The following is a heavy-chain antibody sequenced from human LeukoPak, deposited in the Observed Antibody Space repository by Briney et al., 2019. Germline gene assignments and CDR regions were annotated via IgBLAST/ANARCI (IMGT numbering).Heavy chain of an antibody. Sequence: GGSLRLSCAASGFTFSNNGINWVRQAPGKGLEWVAFIRYDGSNKYYADSVKGRFTISRDNSKNTLYLQMNSLRAEDTAVYYCAPKRRGATIGPNYNWFDPWGQGTLVTVSS. J-gene: IGHJ5*02. CDR2: IRYDGSNK. CDR1: GFTFSNNG. V-gene: IGHV3-30*02. D-gene: IGHD5-12*01. CDR3: APKRRGATIGPNYNWFDP.